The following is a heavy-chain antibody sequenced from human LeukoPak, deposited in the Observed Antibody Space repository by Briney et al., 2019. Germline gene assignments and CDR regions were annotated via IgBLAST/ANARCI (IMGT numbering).Heavy chain of an antibody. V-gene: IGHV3-49*04. D-gene: IGHD3-10*01. J-gene: IGHJ4*02. CDR2: IRSKAYGGTT. Sequence: GRSLRLSCTASGFTFGDYAMSWVRQAPGKGLEWIGFIRSKAYGGTTEYAASVKGRFTISRDDSKSIAYLQMNSLKTEDTAVYYCRLWFGEPLYDYWGQGTLVTVSS. CDR3: RLWFGEPLYDY. CDR1: GFTFGDYA.